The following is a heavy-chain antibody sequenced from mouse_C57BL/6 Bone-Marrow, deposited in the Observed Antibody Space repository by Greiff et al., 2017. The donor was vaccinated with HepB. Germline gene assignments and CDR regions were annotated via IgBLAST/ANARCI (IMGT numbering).Heavy chain of an antibody. J-gene: IGHJ1*03. D-gene: IGHD1-1*01. Sequence: QVQLQQPGAELVKPGASVKLSCKASGYTFTSYWMHWVKQRPGRGLEWSGRIDPNSGGTKYNEKFKSKATLTVDKPSSTAYMQLSSLTSEDSAVYYCASGHYGSSYRWYFDVWGTGTTVTVSS. CDR2: IDPNSGGT. V-gene: IGHV1-72*01. CDR1: GYTFTSYW. CDR3: ASGHYGSSYRWYFDV.